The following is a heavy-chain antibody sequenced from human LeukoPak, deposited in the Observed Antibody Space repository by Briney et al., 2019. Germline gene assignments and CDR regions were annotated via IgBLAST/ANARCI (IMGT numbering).Heavy chain of an antibody. V-gene: IGHV3-33*03. J-gene: IGHJ4*02. CDR3: ANNFDY. CDR2: IWHDGSNK. Sequence: PGRSLRLSCATSGFTFSNYGMHWVRQAPGKGLEWVAVIWHDGSNKYYADCVKGRFTVSRDNSKNTLYLQMNSLRAEDTAVYYCANNFDYWGQGTLVTVSS. CDR1: GFTFSNYG.